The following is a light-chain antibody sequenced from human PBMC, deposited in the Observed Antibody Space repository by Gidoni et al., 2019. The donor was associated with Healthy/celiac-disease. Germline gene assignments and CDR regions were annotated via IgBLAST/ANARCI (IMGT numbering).Light chain of an antibody. CDR3: QSYDSSNQWV. Sequence: NFMLTQPHSVSESPGKTVTISCTGSSGSIASNYVQWYQQRPGSAPTTVIYEDNQRPSVVPDRFSGSIDSSSNSASLTISGLKTEDEADYYCQSYDSSNQWVFGGGTKLTVL. V-gene: IGLV6-57*02. CDR1: SGSIASNY. J-gene: IGLJ3*02. CDR2: EDN.